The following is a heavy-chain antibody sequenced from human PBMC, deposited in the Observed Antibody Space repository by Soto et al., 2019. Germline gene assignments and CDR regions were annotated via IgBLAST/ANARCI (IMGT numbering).Heavy chain of an antibody. J-gene: IGHJ5*02. CDR1: GFSLSTSGVG. V-gene: IGHV2-5*01. CDR2: IYWNDDK. D-gene: IGHD3-22*01. CDR3: AHSSSYYYDSSGYYFVNWFDP. Sequence: QITLKESGPTLVKPTQTLTLTCTFSGFSLSTSGVGVGWIRQPPGKALEWLALIYWNDDKRYSPSLKSRLTITKDTTKNQVVLTMTNMDPVDTATYYCAHSSSYYYDSSGYYFVNWFDPWGQGTLVTVSS.